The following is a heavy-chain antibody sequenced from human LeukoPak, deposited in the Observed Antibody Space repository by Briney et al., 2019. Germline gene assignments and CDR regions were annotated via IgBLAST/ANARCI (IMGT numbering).Heavy chain of an antibody. D-gene: IGHD3-10*01. V-gene: IGHV3-21*01. Sequence: SGGPLRLSCEASGFTFSSYNMNWVRQAPGKGLEWVSSISGSSNYIYYADSVKGRFTISRDNAKNSLYLQMNSLRAEDTAVYFCAKEYGSGTHRNRFDYWGQGTLVTVSS. CDR3: AKEYGSGTHRNRFDY. J-gene: IGHJ4*02. CDR1: GFTFSSYN. CDR2: ISGSSNYI.